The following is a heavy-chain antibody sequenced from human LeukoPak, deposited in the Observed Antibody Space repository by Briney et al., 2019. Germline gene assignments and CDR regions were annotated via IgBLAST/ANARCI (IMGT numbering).Heavy chain of an antibody. J-gene: IGHJ6*02. V-gene: IGHV3-15*01. CDR1: GFTFSSYA. D-gene: IGHD2-15*01. CDR3: TTDLSLGDIVVVVAATYYYYGMDV. Sequence: GGSLRLSCAASGFTFSSYAMSWVRQAPGKGLEWVGRIKSKTDGGTTDYAAPVKGRFTISRDDSKNTLYLQMNSLKTEDTAVYYCTTDLSLGDIVVVVAATYYYYGMDVWGQGTTVTVSS. CDR2: IKSKTDGGTT.